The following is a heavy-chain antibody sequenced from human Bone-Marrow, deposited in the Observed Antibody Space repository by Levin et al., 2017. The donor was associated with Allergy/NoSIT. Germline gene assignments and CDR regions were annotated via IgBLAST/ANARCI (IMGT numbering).Heavy chain of an antibody. Sequence: GGSLRLSCAASGFIFKNYGMNWVRQAPGKGLEWVAVIWYDGSEKYYADSVKGRFTISRDNSKNTLYLQMNNLRPEDTAVYYCARDLGRVVPYYFQYWGQGILVTVSS. CDR3: ARDLGRVVPYYFQY. CDR1: GFIFKNYG. CDR2: IWYDGSEK. D-gene: IGHD6-19*01. V-gene: IGHV3-33*01. J-gene: IGHJ4*02.